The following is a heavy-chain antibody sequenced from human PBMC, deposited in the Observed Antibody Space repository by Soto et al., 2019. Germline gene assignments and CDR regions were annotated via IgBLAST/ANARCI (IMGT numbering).Heavy chain of an antibody. D-gene: IGHD6-19*01. CDR1: GFTFSNYG. J-gene: IGHJ4*02. CDR3: ARVVAVADF. CDR2: ITSGGTI. Sequence: PGGSLRLSCAASGFTFSNYGLSWVRQAPGKGLEWVSSITSGGTIYYADSVRGRFTISRDNSRYTLWLQMSSLRAEDTAVYYCARVVAVADFWGLGTLVTVSS. V-gene: IGHV3-23*01.